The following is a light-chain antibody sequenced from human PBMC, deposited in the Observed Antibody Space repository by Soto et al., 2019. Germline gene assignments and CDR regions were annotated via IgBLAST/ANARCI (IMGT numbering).Light chain of an antibody. CDR1: QTIDNK. CDR2: GAS. Sequence: IVITQSPATLSVSPGERATLSCRASQTIDNKLALYQQRPGQAPRLLIYGASIRATGIPARFSGSGSGTEFTLTISGLQSEDFGVYYCQQYKDWRTFGQGTKVDI. V-gene: IGKV3-15*01. CDR3: QQYKDWRT. J-gene: IGKJ1*01.